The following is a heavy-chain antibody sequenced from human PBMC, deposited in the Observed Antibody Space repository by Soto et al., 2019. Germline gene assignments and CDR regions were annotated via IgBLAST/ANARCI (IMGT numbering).Heavy chain of an antibody. D-gene: IGHD2-21*02. V-gene: IGHV4-34*01. CDR3: ARRPSGDYGVDY. J-gene: IGHJ4*02. CDR2: INHSGST. Sequence: QVQLQQWGAGLLKPSETLSLACAVYGGSFSGYYWTWIRQPPGKGLEWIGEINHSGSTNHNPSLKSRLTVSVDTSKNQFSLKLRSVTAADPAVYYCARRPSGDYGVDYWGQGTLVTVSS. CDR1: GGSFSGYY.